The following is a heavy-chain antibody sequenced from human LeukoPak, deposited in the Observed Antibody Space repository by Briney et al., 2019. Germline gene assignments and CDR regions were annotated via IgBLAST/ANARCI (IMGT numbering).Heavy chain of an antibody. CDR3: AKEWLRLNCFDY. D-gene: IGHD5-12*01. CDR1: GFTFSSYG. V-gene: IGHV3-30*02. J-gene: IGHJ4*02. Sequence: GGSLRLSCAASGFTFSSYGMHWVRQAPGKGLEWVAFIRYDGSNKYYADSVKGRFTISRDNSKNTLYLQMNSLRAEDTAVYYCAKEWLRLNCFDYWGQGTLVTVSS. CDR2: IRYDGSNK.